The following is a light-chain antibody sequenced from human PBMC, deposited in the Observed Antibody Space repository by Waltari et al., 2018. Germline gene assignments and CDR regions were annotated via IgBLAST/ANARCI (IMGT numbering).Light chain of an antibody. J-gene: IGKJ1*01. CDR1: QSVSRS. CDR3: QHYVRLPVT. V-gene: IGKV3-20*01. Sequence: EIVLTQSPGTLSLFPGERATLSCRASQSVSRSLAWYQQKPGQAHRLLIYGASSRATGVPDRFSGSGSGTDFSLTISRLEPEDFAVYYCQHYVRLPVTFGQGTKVEIK. CDR2: GAS.